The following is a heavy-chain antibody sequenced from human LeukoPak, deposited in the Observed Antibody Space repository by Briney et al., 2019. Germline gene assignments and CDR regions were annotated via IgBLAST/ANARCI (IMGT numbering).Heavy chain of an antibody. D-gene: IGHD1-26*01. Sequence: GASVKVSCKASGGTFSSYAISWVRQALGRGLEWMGGIIPIFGTENYAKKFQGRVTITADESTSTAYMELSSLRSEDTAVYYCARGGWANWFDPWGQGTLVTVSS. V-gene: IGHV1-69*13. CDR3: ARGGWANWFDP. J-gene: IGHJ5*02. CDR1: GGTFSSYA. CDR2: IIPIFGTE.